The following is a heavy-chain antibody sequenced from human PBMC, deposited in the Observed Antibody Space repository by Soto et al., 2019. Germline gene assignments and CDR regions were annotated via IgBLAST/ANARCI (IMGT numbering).Heavy chain of an antibody. CDR2: IGSSGDTR. J-gene: IGHJ4*02. Sequence: PGGSLRLSCAASGFTFSDYYMSWIRQAPGKGLEWVSYIGSSGDTRYYADSVKGRFTISRDNSKNTLYLQMNSLRAEDTAVYYCARDGKGAAYTFGPYYFDSWGQGALVTVSS. CDR1: GFTFSDYY. CDR3: ARDGKGAAYTFGPYYFDS. D-gene: IGHD1-1*01. V-gene: IGHV3-11*04.